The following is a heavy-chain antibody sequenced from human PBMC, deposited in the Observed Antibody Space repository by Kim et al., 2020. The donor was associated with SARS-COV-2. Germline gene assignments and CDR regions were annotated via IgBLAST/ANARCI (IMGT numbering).Heavy chain of an antibody. V-gene: IGHV4-34*01. J-gene: IGHJ3*02. D-gene: IGHD7-27*01. Sequence: SLKSRVTMSVDTSKNQFALKLTAGTAADTAVYYCARVKAVNWGSKNAFDIWGQGTVVTVSS. CDR3: ARVKAVNWGSKNAFDI.